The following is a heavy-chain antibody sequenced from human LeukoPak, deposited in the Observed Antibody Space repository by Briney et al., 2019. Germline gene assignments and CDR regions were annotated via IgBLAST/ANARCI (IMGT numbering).Heavy chain of an antibody. Sequence: GASVKVSCKASGYTFTSYAMHWVRQAPGQRLEWMGWINAGNGNTKYSQKFQGRVTITRDTSASTAYMELGSLRSEDTAVYYCARDSPWAIGGTTSFQSDAFDIWGQGTMVTVSS. J-gene: IGHJ3*02. CDR3: ARDSPWAIGGTTSFQSDAFDI. CDR2: INAGNGNT. CDR1: GYTFTSYA. V-gene: IGHV1-3*01. D-gene: IGHD1-1*01.